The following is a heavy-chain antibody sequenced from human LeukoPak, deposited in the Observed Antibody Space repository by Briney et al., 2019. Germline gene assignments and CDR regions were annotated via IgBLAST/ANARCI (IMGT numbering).Heavy chain of an antibody. Sequence: SETLSLTCTVSGGSISSYYWSWIRQPPGKGLEWIGYIYYSGSTNYNPSLKSRVTISVDTSKNQFSLKLSSVTAADTAAYYCARTGIVVVPAADDAFDIWGQGTMVTVSS. CDR1: GGSISSYY. J-gene: IGHJ3*02. CDR2: IYYSGST. D-gene: IGHD2-2*01. CDR3: ARTGIVVVPAADDAFDI. V-gene: IGHV4-59*01.